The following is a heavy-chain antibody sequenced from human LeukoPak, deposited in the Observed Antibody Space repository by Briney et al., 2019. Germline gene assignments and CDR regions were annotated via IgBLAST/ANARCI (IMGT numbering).Heavy chain of an antibody. J-gene: IGHJ5*02. CDR3: ATSYDGKTAPYDL. Sequence: PSETLSLTCTVSNDSISSYCCSWVRQPPGKGLEWIGFMCPSGRTDYNPSLKSRVTMSIDTSKNQLSMELRFLTAADTAVYYCATSYDGKTAPYDLWGPGTLVTVSS. V-gene: IGHV4-4*08. CDR2: MCPSGRT. CDR1: NDSISSYC. D-gene: IGHD4-23*01.